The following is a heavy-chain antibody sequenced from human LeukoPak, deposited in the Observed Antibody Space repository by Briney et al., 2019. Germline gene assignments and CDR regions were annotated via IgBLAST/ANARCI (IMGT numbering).Heavy chain of an antibody. D-gene: IGHD5-24*01. CDR3: ARETGDGYNWMGY. Sequence: SVKVSCNTSGGTFSSYAISWVRQAPGQGLEWMGGIIPIFGTANYAQKFQGRVTITADESTNTAYMEMSSLRSEDTAVYYCARETGDGYNWMGYWGQGTLVTSPQ. J-gene: IGHJ4*02. CDR1: GGTFSSYA. V-gene: IGHV1-69*01. CDR2: IIPIFGTA.